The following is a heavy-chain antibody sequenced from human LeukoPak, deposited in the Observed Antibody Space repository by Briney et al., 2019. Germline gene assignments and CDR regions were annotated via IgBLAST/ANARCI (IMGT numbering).Heavy chain of an antibody. J-gene: IGHJ1*01. D-gene: IGHD3-22*01. Sequence: GGSLRLSCAASGFTFSSYWMHWVRQAPGKGLVWVSRIKSCGSTNYADSVKGRFTISRDNDTNTVSLQMNSLRAEFTGEYDCARAPCEISGYYPEYFRHWGQGTLVTVSS. CDR2: IKSCGST. CDR1: GFTFSSYW. V-gene: IGHV3-74*01. CDR3: ARAPCEISGYYPEYFRH.